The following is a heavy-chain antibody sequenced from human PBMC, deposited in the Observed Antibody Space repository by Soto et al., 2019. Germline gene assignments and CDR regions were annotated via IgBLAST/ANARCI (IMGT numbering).Heavy chain of an antibody. D-gene: IGHD4-4*01. Sequence: QITLKESGPTLVKPTETLTLTCTLSGFSINTGGVGVGWIRQPPGKAPEWLALLYWNDDEWYSPSLRYRLSVTKDTSKNQLVLTMNHMDPMDTGTYYFEKRRALSNYLFFDRWCQGALVTVSS. CDR1: GFSINTGGVG. CDR3: EKRRALSNYLFFDR. J-gene: IGHJ4*02. CDR2: LYWNDDE. V-gene: IGHV2-5*04.